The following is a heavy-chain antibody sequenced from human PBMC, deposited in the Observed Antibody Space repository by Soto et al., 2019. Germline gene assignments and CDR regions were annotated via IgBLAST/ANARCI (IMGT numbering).Heavy chain of an antibody. Sequence: GGSLRLSCAASGFTFSSYAMSWVRQAPGKGLEWVSAISGSGGSTYYADSVKGRFTISRDNSKNTLYLQMNSLRAEDTAVYYCAKLHSHCSSTSCPIFDYWGQGTLVTVSS. V-gene: IGHV3-23*01. CDR3: AKLHSHCSSTSCPIFDY. CDR2: ISGSGGST. J-gene: IGHJ4*02. D-gene: IGHD2-2*01. CDR1: GFTFSSYA.